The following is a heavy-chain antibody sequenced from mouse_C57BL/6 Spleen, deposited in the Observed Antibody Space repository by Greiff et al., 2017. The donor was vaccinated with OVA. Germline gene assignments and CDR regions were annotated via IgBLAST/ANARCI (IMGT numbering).Heavy chain of an antibody. CDR1: GFSLTSYG. CDR2: IWSGGST. D-gene: IGHD2-4*01. Sequence: VKLMESGPGLVQPSQSLSITCTVSGFSLTSYGVHWVRQSPGKGLEWLGVIWSGGSTDYNAAFISRLSISKDNSKSQVFFKMNSLQADDTAIYYCASYDYDEAWFAYWGQGTLVTVSA. CDR3: ASYDYDEAWFAY. V-gene: IGHV2-2*01. J-gene: IGHJ3*01.